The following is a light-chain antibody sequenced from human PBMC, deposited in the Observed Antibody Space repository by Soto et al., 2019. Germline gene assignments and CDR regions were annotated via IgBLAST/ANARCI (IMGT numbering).Light chain of an antibody. CDR3: QQYNNWPRT. Sequence: ETVMTQSEATLSVSPEERATLSCRASQSIHTNLAWYQQKPSQTPRLLISGSSTRVTGIPTRFRGSGSGTEFTLSISSLQSEDFAVSYCQQYNNWPRTFGQGTKVEIK. CDR1: QSIHTN. CDR2: GSS. V-gene: IGKV3-15*01. J-gene: IGKJ1*01.